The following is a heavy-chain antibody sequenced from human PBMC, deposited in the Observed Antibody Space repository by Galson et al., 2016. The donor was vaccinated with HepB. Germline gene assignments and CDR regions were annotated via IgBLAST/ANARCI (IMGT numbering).Heavy chain of an antibody. V-gene: IGHV1-46*01. CDR3: ARAASEIPRVISDS. D-gene: IGHD2-21*01. CDR1: GYIFTAHY. Sequence: SCKASGYIFTAHYMHWVRQAPGQGLEWMGIINPSRGSTSYTPKFHGRITMTSDSSTNTVHMELSSLTYEDTAVYFCARAASEIPRVISDSWGQGSLVIVFS. CDR2: INPSRGST. J-gene: IGHJ4*02.